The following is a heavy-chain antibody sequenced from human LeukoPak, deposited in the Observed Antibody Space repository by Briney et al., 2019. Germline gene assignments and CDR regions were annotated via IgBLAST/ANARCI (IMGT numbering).Heavy chain of an antibody. CDR2: IRGSGDST. J-gene: IGHJ4*02. CDR1: GFTFSSYA. V-gene: IGHV3-23*01. Sequence: GGSLRLSCAASGFTFSSYAITWVRQAPGKGLEWVSSIRGSGDSTYYADSVKGRFTLSRDNSKNTLYLQMNSLRAEDTAVYYCAKGAGTSKIGSFGYWGQGTLVTVSS. D-gene: IGHD1-7*01. CDR3: AKGAGTSKIGSFGY.